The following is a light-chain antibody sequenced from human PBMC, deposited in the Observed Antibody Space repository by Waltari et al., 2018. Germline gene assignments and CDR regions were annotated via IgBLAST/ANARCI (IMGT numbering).Light chain of an antibody. CDR1: TSNIGNHY. CDR2: ETK. Sequence: VLTQPPSVSAAPGQHVTISCSGSTSNIGNHYVSWYQQLPGTAPKVIIYETKKRPAGIPDRCSGSKPGASATLGITGLQTGDEADYYCGTWDSSLSANVFGTGTKVTVL. CDR3: GTWDSSLSANV. J-gene: IGLJ1*01. V-gene: IGLV1-51*02.